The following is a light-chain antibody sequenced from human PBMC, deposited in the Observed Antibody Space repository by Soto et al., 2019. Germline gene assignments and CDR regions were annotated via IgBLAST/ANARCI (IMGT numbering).Light chain of an antibody. CDR2: KAS. V-gene: IGKV1-5*03. J-gene: IGKJ1*01. CDR3: QQYNSSVE. Sequence: DIQMTQSPSTLSASVGDRVTITCRASQSIRSWLAWYQQKPGKAPKLLIYKASSLESGVPSRFSGSGSGTEFTLTISSLQPDDFATYYCQQYNSSVEFGQGTKVEIK. CDR1: QSIRSW.